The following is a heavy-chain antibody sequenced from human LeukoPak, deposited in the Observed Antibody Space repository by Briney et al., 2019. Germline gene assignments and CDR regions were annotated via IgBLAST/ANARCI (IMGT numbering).Heavy chain of an antibody. CDR3: TLSRGTSSFGSYSSN. D-gene: IGHD1-26*01. CDR1: RFTFSGSA. J-gene: IGHJ4*02. V-gene: IGHV3-73*01. CDR2: IRSKANSYAT. Sequence: GGSLRLSCAASRFTFSGSAMHWVRQASGKGLEWVGRIRSKANSYATAYAASVKGRFTISRDDSKNTAYLQMNSLKTEDTAVYYCTLSRGTSSFGSYSSNWGQGTLVTVSS.